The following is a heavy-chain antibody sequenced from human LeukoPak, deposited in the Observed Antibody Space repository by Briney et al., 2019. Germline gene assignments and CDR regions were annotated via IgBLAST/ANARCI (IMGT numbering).Heavy chain of an antibody. D-gene: IGHD3-10*01. Sequence: PSETLSLTCTVSGGSIGSISYYWGGIRQPPGKGLEWIGSVYYSGSTYYNPSLKSRVTISVDTSKNQFSLKLSSVTAADTAVYYCARHQTHGSGSFDPWGQGTLVTVSS. V-gene: IGHV4-39*01. CDR1: GGSIGSISYY. CDR3: ARHQTHGSGSFDP. CDR2: VYYSGST. J-gene: IGHJ5*02.